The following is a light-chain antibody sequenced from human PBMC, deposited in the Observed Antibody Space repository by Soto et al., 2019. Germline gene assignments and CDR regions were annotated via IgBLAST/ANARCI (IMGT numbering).Light chain of an antibody. Sequence: TQFPVTLSLSPGERATLSWRASQSVSSSYLAWYQQKPGQAPRLLIYGASSRATGTPDRFSGSGSGKDFTLTISRLEPEDFAVYYCQQYSSSPITFGQGTRLEIK. CDR2: GAS. CDR3: QQYSSSPIT. CDR1: QSVSSSY. V-gene: IGKV3-20*01. J-gene: IGKJ5*01.